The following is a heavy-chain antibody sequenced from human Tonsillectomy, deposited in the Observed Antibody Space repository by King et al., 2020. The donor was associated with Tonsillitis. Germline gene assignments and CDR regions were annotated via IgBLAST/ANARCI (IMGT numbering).Heavy chain of an antibody. CDR2: ISYDGSNK. Sequence: VQLVESGGGVVQPGRSLRLSCAASGFTFSSYAMHWVRQAPGKGLEWVAVISYDGSNKYYADSVKGRFTISRDNSKNTLNLQMNSLRAEDTAVYYCARDLYYYDSSGYYCDYWGQGTLVTVSS. D-gene: IGHD3-22*01. CDR1: GFTFSSYA. V-gene: IGHV3-30*04. CDR3: ARDLYYYDSSGYYCDY. J-gene: IGHJ4*02.